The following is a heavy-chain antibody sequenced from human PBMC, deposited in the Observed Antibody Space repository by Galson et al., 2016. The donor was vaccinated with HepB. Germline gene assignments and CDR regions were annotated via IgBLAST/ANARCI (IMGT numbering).Heavy chain of an antibody. D-gene: IGHD5-18*01. CDR2: ISYDGREK. Sequence: SLRLSCAASGFTFSNYAMHWVRQAPGQGLEWVAVISYDGREKPYAASEKGRCTIPKDNSKKTVYLQKNSLRVEDTAVYYCARVGSYSYGYGLIEYWGQGTLVTVSS. CDR3: ARVGSYSYGYGLIEY. CDR1: GFTFSNYA. V-gene: IGHV3-30*04. J-gene: IGHJ4*02.